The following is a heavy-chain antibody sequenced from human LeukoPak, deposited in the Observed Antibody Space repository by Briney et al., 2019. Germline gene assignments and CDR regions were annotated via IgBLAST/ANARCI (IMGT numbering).Heavy chain of an antibody. CDR3: AKDLRGRQYCTNGVCYTDY. D-gene: IGHD2-8*01. J-gene: IGHJ4*02. CDR1: GFTFSSYW. V-gene: IGHV3-30*02. CDR2: IRYDGSNK. Sequence: GGSLRLSCAASGFTFSSYWMSWVRQAPGKGLEWVAFIRYDGSNKYYADSVKGRFTISRDNSKNTLYLQMNSLRAEDTAVYYCAKDLRGRQYCTNGVCYTDYWGQGTLVTVSS.